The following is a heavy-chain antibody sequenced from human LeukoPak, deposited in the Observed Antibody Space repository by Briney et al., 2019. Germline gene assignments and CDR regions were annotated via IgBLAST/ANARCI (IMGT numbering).Heavy chain of an antibody. CDR2: IYYSGST. Sequence: SETLSLTCTVSGGSISSSSYYWGWICQPPGKGLEWIGSIYYSGSTYYNPSLKSRVTISVDTSKNQFSLKLSSVTAADTAVYYCARERIYSSSSFYRFDYWGQGTLVTASS. CDR3: ARERIYSSSSFYRFDY. CDR1: GGSISSSSYY. V-gene: IGHV4-39*02. J-gene: IGHJ4*02. D-gene: IGHD6-6*01.